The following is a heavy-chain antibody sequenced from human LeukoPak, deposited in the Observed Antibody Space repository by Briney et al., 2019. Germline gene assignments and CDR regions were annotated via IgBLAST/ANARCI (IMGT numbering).Heavy chain of an antibody. CDR2: ISGSGDST. Sequence: HAGGSLRLSCAASGVTFSNYAMNWVRQAPGKGLEWVSAISGSGDSTDYADSVKGRFTISRDNSRNTLYLQMNSLRAGDTAVYYCAKSFRSTSLDYWGQGTLVTVSS. D-gene: IGHD2-2*01. V-gene: IGHV3-23*01. CDR1: GVTFSNYA. J-gene: IGHJ4*02. CDR3: AKSFRSTSLDY.